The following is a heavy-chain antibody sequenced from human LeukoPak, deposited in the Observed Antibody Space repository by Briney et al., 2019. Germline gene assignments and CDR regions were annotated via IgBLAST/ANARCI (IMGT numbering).Heavy chain of an antibody. V-gene: IGHV1-69*13. CDR1: GGTFSSYA. D-gene: IGHD4-23*01. CDR2: IIPIFGTA. CDR3: ARDIDYGGRS. Sequence: GASVEVSCKASGGTFSSYAISWVRQAPGRGLEWMGGIIPIFGTANYAQKFQGRVTITADESTSTAYMELSSLRSEDTAVYYCARDIDYGGRSWGQGTLVTVSS. J-gene: IGHJ4*02.